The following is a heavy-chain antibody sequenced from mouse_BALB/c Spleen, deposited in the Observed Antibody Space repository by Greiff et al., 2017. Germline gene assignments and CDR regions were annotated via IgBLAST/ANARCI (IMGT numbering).Heavy chain of an antibody. V-gene: IGHV14-3*02. CDR1: GFNIKDTY. D-gene: IGHD1-2*01. CDR3: ARGGDNGGDPWFAY. Sequence: EVQLQQSGAELVKPGASVKLSCTASGFNIKDTYMHWVKQRPEQGLEWIGRIDPANGNTKYDPKFQGKATITADTSSNTAYLQLSSLTSEDTAVYDCARGGDNGGDPWFAYWGQGTLVTVSA. CDR2: IDPANGNT. J-gene: IGHJ3*01.